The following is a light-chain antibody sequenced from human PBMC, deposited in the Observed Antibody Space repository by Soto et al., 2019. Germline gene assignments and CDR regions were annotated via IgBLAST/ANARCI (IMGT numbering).Light chain of an antibody. CDR3: HQYYSYPRT. J-gene: IGKJ1*01. Sequence: AIRMTQSPSSLSASTGDRVTITCRASQGISSYLAWYQQKPGKAPKLLIYAASTLHSGVPSRFSGSGSGTDFTLTISCLQSEDFATYYCHQYYSYPRTFGEVTKVEIK. CDR1: QGISSY. CDR2: AAS. V-gene: IGKV1-8*01.